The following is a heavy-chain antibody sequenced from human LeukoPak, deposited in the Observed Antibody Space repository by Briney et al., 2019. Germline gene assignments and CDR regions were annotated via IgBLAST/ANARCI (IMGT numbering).Heavy chain of an antibody. V-gene: IGHV1-69*05. CDR1: GGTFSSYA. Sequence: ASVKVSCEASGGTFSSYAISWVRQAPGQGLEWMGRIIPIFGTANYAQKFQGRVTITTDESTSTAYMELSSLRSEDTAVYYCARDKGYGDYLDYWGQGTLVTVSS. D-gene: IGHD4-17*01. CDR2: IIPIFGTA. J-gene: IGHJ4*02. CDR3: ARDKGYGDYLDY.